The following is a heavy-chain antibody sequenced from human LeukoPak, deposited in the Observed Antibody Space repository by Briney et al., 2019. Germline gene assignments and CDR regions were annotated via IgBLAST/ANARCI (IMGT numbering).Heavy chain of an antibody. J-gene: IGHJ4*02. Sequence: PGGSLRLSCPASGFTFISYAMSWVRQAPGKGRERVSAISGSGCSTYYADSVKGRFTISRDNAKNSLYLQMNSLRAEDMAVYYCARGPGSGLGMTRYFDYWGQGTLVTVSS. CDR3: ARGPGSGLGMTRYFDY. D-gene: IGHD7-27*01. CDR1: GFTFISYA. CDR2: ISGSGCST. V-gene: IGHV3-23*01.